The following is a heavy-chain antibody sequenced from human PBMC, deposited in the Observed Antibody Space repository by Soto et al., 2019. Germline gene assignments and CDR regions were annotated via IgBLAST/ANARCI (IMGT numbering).Heavy chain of an antibody. CDR3: AISSGYADWFDP. CDR1: GGSISSGGYY. Sequence: QVQLQESGPGLVKPSQTLSLTCTVSGGSISSGGYYWSWIRQHPGKGLEWIGYIYYSGSTYYNPSLKSRVTMTVDTSKNQFSLKLRSVTAADTAVYYCAISSGYADWFDPWGQGTLVTVSS. D-gene: IGHD3-22*01. CDR2: IYYSGST. J-gene: IGHJ5*02. V-gene: IGHV4-31*03.